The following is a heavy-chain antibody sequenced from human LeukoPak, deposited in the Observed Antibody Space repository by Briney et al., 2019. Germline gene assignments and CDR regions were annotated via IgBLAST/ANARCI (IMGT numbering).Heavy chain of an antibody. CDR2: INPKSGGT. CDR3: AKTYGGYVNDAFDI. Sequence: ASVKVSCKASGYTFTTYDINWVRQAPGQGLEWMGWINPKSGGTNYAQKFQGRVTMTGDTSITTAYMELSRLKSDDTALYFCAKTYGGYVNDAFDIWGQGTMVTVSS. J-gene: IGHJ3*02. CDR1: GYTFTTYD. D-gene: IGHD4-23*01. V-gene: IGHV1-2*02.